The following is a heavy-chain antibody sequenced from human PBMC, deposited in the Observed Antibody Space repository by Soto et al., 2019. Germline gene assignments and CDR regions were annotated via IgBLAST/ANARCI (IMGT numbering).Heavy chain of an antibody. Sequence: ASVKVSCKASGYTFTSYYMHWVRQAPGQGLEWMGIINPSGGSTSYAQKFQGRVTMTRDTSTSTVYMELSSLRSEDTAVYYCARDATCLFEEVEDYYYYYYGRDVWGKGTRVTVPS. V-gene: IGHV1-46*01. CDR1: GYTFTSYY. D-gene: IGHD3-22*01. J-gene: IGHJ6*04. CDR3: ARDATCLFEEVEDYYYYYYGRDV. CDR2: INPSGGST.